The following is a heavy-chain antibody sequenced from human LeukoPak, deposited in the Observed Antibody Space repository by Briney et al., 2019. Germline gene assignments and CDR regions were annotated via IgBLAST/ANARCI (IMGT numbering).Heavy chain of an antibody. D-gene: IGHD2-2*01. CDR1: GFTVSSNY. V-gene: IGHV3-66*02. J-gene: IGHJ6*03. Sequence: PGGSLRLSCAASGFTVSSNYMSWVRQTPGKGLEWVSGISSGSSTYYADSVKGRFTISRDNSKNTLYLQMNSLRAEDTAVHYCARDMGYQLLPGYYYYMDVCGKGTTVTVSS. CDR3: ARDMGYQLLPGYYYYMDV. CDR2: ISSGSST.